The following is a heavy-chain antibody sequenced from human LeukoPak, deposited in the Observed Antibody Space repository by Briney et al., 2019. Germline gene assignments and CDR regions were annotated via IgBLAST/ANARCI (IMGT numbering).Heavy chain of an antibody. D-gene: IGHD6-19*01. CDR2: ISSSNSYL. CDR3: APGIAVAGY. Sequence: GGSLTLYCAASGFTFSSYSMNRLRQGPGQGLEWVSSISSSNSYLYYADSVKGRFTTSRDDAKKSLYLRMNSLRAEYTAVYYCAPGIAVAGYWGQGTLVTVSS. V-gene: IGHV3-21*01. J-gene: IGHJ4*02. CDR1: GFTFSSYS.